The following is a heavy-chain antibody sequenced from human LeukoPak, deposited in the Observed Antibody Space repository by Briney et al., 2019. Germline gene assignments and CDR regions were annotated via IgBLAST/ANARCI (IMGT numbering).Heavy chain of an antibody. J-gene: IGHJ1*01. CDR1: GGTFSSYA. D-gene: IGHD2-15*01. CDR2: IIPILGIA. V-gene: IGHV1-69*10. CDR3: ARVAKHCSGGSCYPLGYFQH. Sequence: SVKVSCKASGGTFSSYAISWVRQAPGQGLEWMGGIIPILGIANYAQKFQGRVTITADKSTSTAYMELSSLRSEDTAVYYCARVAKHCSGGSCYPLGYFQHWGQGTLVTVSS.